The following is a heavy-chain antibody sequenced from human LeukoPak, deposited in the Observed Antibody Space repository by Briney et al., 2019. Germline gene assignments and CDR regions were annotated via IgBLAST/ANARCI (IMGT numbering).Heavy chain of an antibody. CDR3: ATSAAGSSTWYFSLDY. CDR2: INPSSGDT. J-gene: IGHJ4*02. CDR1: RYSFTSYY. D-gene: IGHD6-13*01. V-gene: IGHV1-2*02. Sequence: ASVKVSCKTSRYSFTSYYIHWVRQAPGQGLEWMGWINPSSGDTNYAQKFQGTVTMTRDTSLSTAYMELSRLTSDDTAIFFCATSAAGSSTWYFSLDYWGQGTPVTVSS.